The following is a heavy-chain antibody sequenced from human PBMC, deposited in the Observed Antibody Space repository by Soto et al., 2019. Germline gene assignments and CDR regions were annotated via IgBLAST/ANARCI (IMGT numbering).Heavy chain of an antibody. CDR3: TRAERFPRYWFDP. CDR1: GRSFRDSY. Sequence: SEPLSLTCGVYGRSFRDSYWIWVRQPPGKGLEWIGEVNHSGEATYNPALQRRITISLATSNNQCTLKMTDVTAADTARYFGTRAERFPRYWFDPWGQGTQVTVSS. D-gene: IGHD6-13*01. V-gene: IGHV4-34*01. J-gene: IGHJ5*02. CDR2: VNHSGEA.